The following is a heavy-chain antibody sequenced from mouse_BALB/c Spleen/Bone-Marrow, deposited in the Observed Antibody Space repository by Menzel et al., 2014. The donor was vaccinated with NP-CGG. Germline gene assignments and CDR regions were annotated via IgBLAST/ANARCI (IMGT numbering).Heavy chain of an antibody. CDR2: IDPANGNT. D-gene: IGHD4-1*01. V-gene: IGHV14-3*02. Sequence: EVQLQQSGAELVKPGASVKLSCIASGFNIKDTYMHRVKQRPEQGLEWIGRIDPANGNTKYDPKFQGKATITADTSSNTAYLQLSSLTSEDTAVYYCARWEYYAMDYWGQGTSVTVSS. J-gene: IGHJ4*01. CDR3: ARWEYYAMDY. CDR1: GFNIKDTY.